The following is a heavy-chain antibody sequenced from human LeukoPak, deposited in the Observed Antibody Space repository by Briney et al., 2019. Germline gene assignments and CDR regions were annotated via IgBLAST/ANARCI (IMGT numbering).Heavy chain of an antibody. Sequence: PSETLSLTCTVSGGSISSGGYYWSWIRQPPGKGLEWIGYIYYSGSTNYNPSLKSRVTISVDTSKNQFSLRLSSVTAADTAVYYCARAPVHTALDYWGQGTLVTVPS. D-gene: IGHD5-18*01. CDR1: GGSISSGGYY. CDR3: ARAPVHTALDY. J-gene: IGHJ4*02. CDR2: IYYSGST. V-gene: IGHV4-61*08.